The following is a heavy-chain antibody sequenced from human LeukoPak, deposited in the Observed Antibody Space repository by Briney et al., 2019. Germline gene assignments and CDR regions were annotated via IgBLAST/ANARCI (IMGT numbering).Heavy chain of an antibody. CDR1: GFTFSSYS. V-gene: IGHV3-48*04. D-gene: IGHD3-16*01. CDR2: ISSTSSAI. J-gene: IGHJ4*02. CDR3: ARVIGSYGDSAY. Sequence: GGSLRLSCAASGFTFSSYSINWVRQAPGKGLEWVSYISSTSSAIYYADSVKGRFTISRDNAKNSLYLQMNSLRAEDTAVYYCARVIGSYGDSAYWGQGTLVTVSS.